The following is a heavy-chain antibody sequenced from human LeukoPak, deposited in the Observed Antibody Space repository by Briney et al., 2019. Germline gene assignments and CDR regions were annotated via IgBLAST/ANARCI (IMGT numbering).Heavy chain of an antibody. CDR1: GFTFSSYS. J-gene: IGHJ4*02. CDR2: ISSSSSYI. V-gene: IGHV3-21*01. Sequence: GGSLRLSCAASGFTFSSYSMNWVRQAPGKGLEWVSSISSSSSYIYYADSVKGRFTISRDNAKNSLYLQMNSLRAEDTAVYYCARDPIAVAGTYYFDYWGQGTLVTVSS. CDR3: ARDPIAVAGTYYFDY. D-gene: IGHD6-19*01.